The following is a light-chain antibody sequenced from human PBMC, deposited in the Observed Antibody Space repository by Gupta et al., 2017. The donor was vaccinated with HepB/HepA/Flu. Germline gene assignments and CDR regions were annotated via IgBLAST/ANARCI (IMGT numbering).Light chain of an antibody. CDR3: QQRSTWPLT. V-gene: IGKV3-11*01. CDR1: QSVSSY. J-gene: IGKJ4*01. Sequence: EIVLTQSPATLSFSPGESATLSCRASQSVSSYLAWYQQKPGQAPRLLIYDASNRATGIPARFSGGGSETDFTLTISSLEPEDFAVYYCQQRSTWPLTFGGGTKLEIK. CDR2: DAS.